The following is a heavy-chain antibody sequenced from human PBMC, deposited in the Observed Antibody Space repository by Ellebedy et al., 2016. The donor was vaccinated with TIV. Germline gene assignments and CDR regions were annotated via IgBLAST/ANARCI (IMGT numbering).Heavy chain of an antibody. CDR2: VSSTSRTI. Sequence: GGSLRLSCAASGFTFSSYTMNWVRQAPGKGLERVSYVSSTSRTIYYADSVKGRFTISRDNAKNSLYLHMNSLRVEDTAVYFCVRDLHDYGIDYWGQGTLVTVSS. CDR1: GFTFSSYT. J-gene: IGHJ4*02. V-gene: IGHV3-48*04. D-gene: IGHD3-16*01. CDR3: VRDLHDYGIDY.